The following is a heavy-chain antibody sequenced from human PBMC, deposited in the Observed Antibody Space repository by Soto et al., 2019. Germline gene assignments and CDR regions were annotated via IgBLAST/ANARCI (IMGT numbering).Heavy chain of an antibody. CDR3: ARTTFYDIFTAYYSLFDY. V-gene: IGHV4-31*01. CDR1: GGSISSGSFY. CDR2: ISDSGSS. D-gene: IGHD3-9*01. Sequence: QVQLQESGPGLVKPSQTLTLTCTVSGGSISSGSFYWSWIRQHPGKGLEWIGHISDSGSSYYNPSLESQVTISVDTSKSQFSLKLSAVTAADTAVYFCARTTFYDIFTAYYSLFDYWGQGTLVTVSS. J-gene: IGHJ4*02.